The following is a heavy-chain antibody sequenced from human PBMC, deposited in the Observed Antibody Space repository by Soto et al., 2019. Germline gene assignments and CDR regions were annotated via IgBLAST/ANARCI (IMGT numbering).Heavy chain of an antibody. CDR2: IYYSGST. V-gene: IGHV4-59*01. Sequence: SETLSLTCTVSGGSISSYYWSWIRQPPGKGLEWIGYIYYSGSTNYNPSLKSRVTISVDTSKNQFSLKLSSVTAADKAVYYCARHLPGIAAAGTFDYWGQGTLVTVSS. CDR3: ARHLPGIAAAGTFDY. CDR1: GGSISSYY. J-gene: IGHJ4*02. D-gene: IGHD6-13*01.